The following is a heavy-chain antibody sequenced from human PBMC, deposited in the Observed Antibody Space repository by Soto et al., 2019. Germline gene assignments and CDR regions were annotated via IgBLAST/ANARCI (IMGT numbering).Heavy chain of an antibody. V-gene: IGHV1-8*01. CDR1: GYTFTRYG. CDR3: ARGITLPTPLDY. J-gene: IGHJ4*02. CDR2: MNPNSGNT. Sequence: ASVKVSCKASGYTFTRYGISWVRQATGQGLEWMGRMNPNSGNTGYAQKFQGRVTMTRDTSISTAYMELSSLRDEDTAVYYCARGITLPTPLDYWGQGTLVTVSS. D-gene: IGHD1-20*01.